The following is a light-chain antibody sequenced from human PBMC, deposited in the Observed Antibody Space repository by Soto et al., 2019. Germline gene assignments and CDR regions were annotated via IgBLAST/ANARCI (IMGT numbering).Light chain of an antibody. CDR2: DAS. CDR3: QQYKSYSYT. V-gene: IGKV1-5*01. Sequence: DIQMTQSPSILSASIGDRVAITCRASESISNWSAWYQQKPGKAPKVLIYDASRLQSGVPERFSGGGSGTDFTLTTSSLQADDIGSYYCQQYKSYSYTFGQGTNLEI. CDR1: ESISNW. J-gene: IGKJ2*01.